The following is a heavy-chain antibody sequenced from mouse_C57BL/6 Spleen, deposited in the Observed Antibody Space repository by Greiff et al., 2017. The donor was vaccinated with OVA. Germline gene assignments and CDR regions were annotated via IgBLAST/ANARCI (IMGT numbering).Heavy chain of an antibody. V-gene: IGHV3-1*01. CDR1: GYSITSGYD. D-gene: IGHD3-2*02. CDR3: ARESSGYVYFDY. J-gene: IGHJ2*01. Sequence: VQLKESGPGMVKPSQSLSLTCTVTGYSITSGYDWHWIRHFPGNKLEWMGYISYSGSTNYNPSLKSRISITHNTSKNHFFLKLNSVTTEDTATYYCARESSGYVYFDYWGQGTTLTVSS. CDR2: ISYSGST.